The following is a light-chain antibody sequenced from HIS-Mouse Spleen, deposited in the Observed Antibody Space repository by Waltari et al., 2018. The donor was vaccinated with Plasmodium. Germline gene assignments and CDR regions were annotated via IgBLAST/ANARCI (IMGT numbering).Light chain of an antibody. Sequence: IRMTQSPSSFSASTGDRVTITCRASQGISSYLAWYQQKPGKATKLLIYAAATLQSGVPSRFSGSGSGTDFTLTISCLQSEDFATYYGQQYYSYPYTFGQGTKLEIK. J-gene: IGKJ2*01. V-gene: IGKV1-8*01. CDR1: QGISSY. CDR2: AAA. CDR3: QQYYSYPYT.